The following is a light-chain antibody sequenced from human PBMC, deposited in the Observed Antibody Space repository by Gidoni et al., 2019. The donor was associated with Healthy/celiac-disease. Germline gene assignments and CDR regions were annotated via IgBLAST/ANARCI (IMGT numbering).Light chain of an antibody. CDR2: DAS. V-gene: IGKV3-11*01. Sequence: LVLTQSPATLSLSPGETATLSCSASQSVSSYLAWYQQKPGQAPRLLIYDASNRATGIPARFSGSGSGTDFTLTISSLEPEEFAVYYCQQRSNWPLMYTFGQGTKLEIK. CDR3: QQRSNWPLMYT. CDR1: QSVSSY. J-gene: IGKJ2*01.